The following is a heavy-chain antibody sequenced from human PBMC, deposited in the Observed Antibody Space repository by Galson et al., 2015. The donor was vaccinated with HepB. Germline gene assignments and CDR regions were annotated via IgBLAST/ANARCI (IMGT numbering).Heavy chain of an antibody. CDR3: GSGGACGG. J-gene: IGHJ4*02. CDR2: INQDGSAK. Sequence: SLRLSCAASGCTFSGYWMTWVRQAPGKGLEWVANINQDGSAKYYVDSVKGRFTISRDNAKNSLYLQMNSLRAEDTAVYYCGSGGACGGWGQGTLVTVSS. CDR1: GCTFSGYW. V-gene: IGHV3-7*03. D-gene: IGHD2-21*01.